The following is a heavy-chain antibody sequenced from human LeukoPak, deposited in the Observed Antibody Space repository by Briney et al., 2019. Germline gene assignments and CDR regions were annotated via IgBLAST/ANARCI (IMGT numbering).Heavy chain of an antibody. CDR3: ARPPPSCSSTSCYQQY. J-gene: IGHJ4*02. CDR1: GFTFSKYS. Sequence: PGGSLRLFCAASGFTFSKYSMNWVRQAPGQGLEWVAIISYDGNNKYYADSVKGRFTISRDNSKNTLYLQMNSLRVEDTAVYYCARPPPSCSSTSCYQQYWGQGTLVTVSS. D-gene: IGHD2-2*01. CDR2: ISYDGNNK. V-gene: IGHV3-30*03.